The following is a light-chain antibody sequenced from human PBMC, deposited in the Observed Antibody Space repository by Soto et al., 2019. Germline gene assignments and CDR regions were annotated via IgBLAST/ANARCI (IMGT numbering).Light chain of an antibody. Sequence: DIVMTQSPDSLAVSLVESSTINCKSSQSVLYSSNNKNYLAWYQQEPGQPPKLLIYWASTRESGVPDRFSGSGSGTDFTLTISSLQAEDVAVYYCQQYYSTPLTFGGGTKVDIK. V-gene: IGKV4-1*01. CDR2: WAS. CDR1: QSVLYSSNNKNY. CDR3: QQYYSTPLT. J-gene: IGKJ4*01.